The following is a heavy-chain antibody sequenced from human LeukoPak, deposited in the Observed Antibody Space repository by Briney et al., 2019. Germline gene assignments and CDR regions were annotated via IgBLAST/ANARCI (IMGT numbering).Heavy chain of an antibody. D-gene: IGHD5-24*01. CDR3: AKALSRGRDGYNGAFDI. V-gene: IGHV3-30*18. J-gene: IGHJ3*02. CDR1: GFTFRSYD. Sequence: SGGSLRLSCAVSGFTFRSYDMHWVRQAPGRGLEWVAIISYDGSNKYYADSVKGRFTISRDNSKNTLYLQMNSLRPDDTAVYYCAKALSRGRDGYNGAFDIWGQGTMVTVSS. CDR2: ISYDGSNK.